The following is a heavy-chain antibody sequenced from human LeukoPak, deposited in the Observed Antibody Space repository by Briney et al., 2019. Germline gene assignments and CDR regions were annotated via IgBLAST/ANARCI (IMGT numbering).Heavy chain of an antibody. D-gene: IGHD5-18*01. V-gene: IGHV4-34*01. J-gene: IGHJ5*02. CDR2: INHSGST. Sequence: SETLSLTCAVYGGSFSGYYWSWIRQPPGEGLEWIGEINHSGSTNYNPSLKSRVTISVDTSKNQFSLKLSSVTAADTAVYYCARDQYSYGYNSWGQGTLVTVSS. CDR1: GGSFSGYY. CDR3: ARDQYSYGYNS.